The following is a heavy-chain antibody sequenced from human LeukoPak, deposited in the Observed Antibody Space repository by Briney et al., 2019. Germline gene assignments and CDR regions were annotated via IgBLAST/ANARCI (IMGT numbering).Heavy chain of an antibody. V-gene: IGHV3-7*03. Sequence: PGGSLRLSCAASGFTFSSYWMSWVRQAPGKGLEWVANIKQDGSEKYYVDSVKGRFTISRDSAKNSLYLQMNSLRAEDTAVYYCASSYSGDHYYYGMDVWGQGTTVTVSS. D-gene: IGHD1-26*01. CDR2: IKQDGSEK. CDR3: ASSYSGDHYYYGMDV. CDR1: GFTFSSYW. J-gene: IGHJ6*02.